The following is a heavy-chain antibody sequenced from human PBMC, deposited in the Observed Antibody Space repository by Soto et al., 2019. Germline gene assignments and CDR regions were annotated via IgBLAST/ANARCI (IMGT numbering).Heavy chain of an antibody. Sequence: PSETLSLTCTVSGGSISSGDYYWSWIRQPAGKGLEWIGYIYYSGSTYYNPSLKSRVTISVDTSKNQFSLKLSSVTAADTAVYYCARVSCTNGVCLNYYYYYGMDVWGQGTTVTVSS. CDR1: GGSISSGDYY. CDR2: IYYSGST. D-gene: IGHD2-8*01. J-gene: IGHJ6*02. V-gene: IGHV4-30-4*01. CDR3: ARVSCTNGVCLNYYYYYGMDV.